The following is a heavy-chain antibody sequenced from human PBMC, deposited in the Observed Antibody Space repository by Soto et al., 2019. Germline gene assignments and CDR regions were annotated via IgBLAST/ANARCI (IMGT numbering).Heavy chain of an antibody. J-gene: IGHJ4*02. D-gene: IGHD2-15*01. Sequence: QVQLVQSGAEVKKPGTSVKVSCKASGFTVTNYYMHWLRLAPGQGPEWMGLINPAGDTTSFAPKFRRRGTVIRHTSTSTIYMEMRGLRSDDTAFYYCARDRTRAAYFDYWGQGTLVTVS. CDR1: GFTVTNYY. V-gene: IGHV1-46*03. CDR2: INPAGDTT. CDR3: ARDRTRAAYFDY.